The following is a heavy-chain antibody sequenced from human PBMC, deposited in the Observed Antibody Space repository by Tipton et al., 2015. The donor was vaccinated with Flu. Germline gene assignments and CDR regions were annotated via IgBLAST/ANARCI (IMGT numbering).Heavy chain of an antibody. CDR1: GGSFSGYY. CDR2: INHSGST. V-gene: IGHV4-34*01. J-gene: IGHJ6*02. D-gene: IGHD2-2*01. Sequence: TLSLTCAVYGGSFSGYYWSWIRQPPGKGLEWIGEINHSGSTNYNPSLKSRVTISVDTSKNQFSLKLGSVTAADTAVYYCARDDRVVVVPAAMGFLYGMDVWGQGTTVTVSS. CDR3: ARDDRVVVVPAAMGFLYGMDV.